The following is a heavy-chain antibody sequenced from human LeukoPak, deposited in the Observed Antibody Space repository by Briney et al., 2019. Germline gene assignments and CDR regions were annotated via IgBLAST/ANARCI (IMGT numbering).Heavy chain of an antibody. CDR3: ARRSGYSPNWFDP. D-gene: IGHD3-3*01. CDR2: IYYSGSA. CDR1: GGSISSSSYY. Sequence: PSETLSLTCTVSGGSISSSSYYWGWIRQPPGKGLEWIGSIYYSGSAYYNPSLKSRVTISVDTSKNQFSLKLTSVTAADTAVYYCARRSGYSPNWFDPWGQRTLVTVSS. J-gene: IGHJ5*02. V-gene: IGHV4-39*07.